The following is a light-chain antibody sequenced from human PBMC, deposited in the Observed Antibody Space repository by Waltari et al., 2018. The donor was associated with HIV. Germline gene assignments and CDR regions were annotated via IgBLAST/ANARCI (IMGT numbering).Light chain of an antibody. CDR3: ATWDASLSGPV. Sequence: QSELTQPPSASGTPGQRVTISCSGSSSNIGSYTVNWYQQLPGTAPKLLIYANQQRPSGVPDRFSGSQSDTSASLAIGGLQSEDEADYYCATWDASLSGPVFGGGTKLTVL. CDR1: SSNIGSYT. V-gene: IGLV1-44*01. J-gene: IGLJ2*01. CDR2: ANQ.